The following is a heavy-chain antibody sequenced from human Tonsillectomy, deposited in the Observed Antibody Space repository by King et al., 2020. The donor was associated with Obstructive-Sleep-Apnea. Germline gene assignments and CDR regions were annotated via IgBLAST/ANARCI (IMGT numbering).Heavy chain of an antibody. Sequence: QLVQSGGGVVQPGRSLRLSCAASGFAFSYYSIHWVRQAPGKGLEWVAVISYDGSNKYYADSVKGRFTISRDSSKNTLYLQMNSLRAEDTAVYYCARDVSRQGYFDYWGEGTLVTVSS. CDR1: GFAFSYYS. V-gene: IGHV3-30-3*01. D-gene: IGHD5/OR15-5a*01. CDR2: ISYDGSNK. J-gene: IGHJ4*02. CDR3: ARDVSRQGYFDY.